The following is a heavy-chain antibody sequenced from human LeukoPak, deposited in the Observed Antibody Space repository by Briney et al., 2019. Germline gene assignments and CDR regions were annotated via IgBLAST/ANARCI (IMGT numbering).Heavy chain of an antibody. CDR2: TSDRGDYT. J-gene: IGHJ4*02. D-gene: IGHD1-26*01. Sequence: GGSLRLSCAASGFTFTSYSMSWVRQAPGKGLEWVSGTSDRGDYTYYADSVKGRFTISRDNSKNTLYLQMDSLRAEDTALYFCAKKAQYNGNYPLDYWGQGTLVTVSS. V-gene: IGHV3-23*01. CDR3: AKKAQYNGNYPLDY. CDR1: GFTFTSYS.